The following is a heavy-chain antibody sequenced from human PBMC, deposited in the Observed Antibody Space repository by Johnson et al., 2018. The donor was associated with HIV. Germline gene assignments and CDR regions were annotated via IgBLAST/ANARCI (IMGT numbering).Heavy chain of an antibody. D-gene: IGHD6-6*01. CDR1: GFTFTRYG. CDR3: ARDRGAGSSGAFDI. Sequence: QVQLVESGGGVVQPGGSLRLSCAASGFTFTRYGMHWVRQAPGQGLEWVAFIRYDGSNKYYSDSVKGRFTISRDNSKNTLYLQMNSLRAEDTAVYYCARDRGAGSSGAFDIWGQGTMVAVSS. V-gene: IGHV3-30*02. J-gene: IGHJ3*02. CDR2: IRYDGSNK.